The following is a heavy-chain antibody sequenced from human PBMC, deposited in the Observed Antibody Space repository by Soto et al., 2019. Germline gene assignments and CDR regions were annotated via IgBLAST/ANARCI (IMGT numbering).Heavy chain of an antibody. V-gene: IGHV2-5*02. CDR1: GFSLSTSGVG. D-gene: IGHD2-15*01. Sequence: QITLKESGPTLVKPTQTLTLTCTFSGFSLSTSGVGVGWIRQPPGKALEWLALIYWDDDKRYSPSLKSRLTITNDTSKNQVVLTMTNMDPVDTATYYCAHSKTGGYCSGGSCYLLTSFDYWGQGTLVTVSS. CDR3: AHSKTGGYCSGGSCYLLTSFDY. CDR2: IYWDDDK. J-gene: IGHJ4*02.